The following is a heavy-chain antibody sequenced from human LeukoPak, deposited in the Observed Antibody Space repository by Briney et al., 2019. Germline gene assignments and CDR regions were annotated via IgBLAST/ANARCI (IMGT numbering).Heavy chain of an antibody. CDR1: GGSISTSNYY. V-gene: IGHV4-39*07. D-gene: IGHD5-18*01. CDR3: ARDGGGYSYGREDYYYYYMDV. CDR2: IFYSGST. Sequence: SETPSLTCTVSGGSISTSNYYWGWIRQPPGKGLEWIGNIFYSGSTYYSPSLRSRVTISLDTSKNQFSLKLSSVTAADTAVYYCARDGGGYSYGREDYYYYYMDVWGKGTTVTVSS. J-gene: IGHJ6*03.